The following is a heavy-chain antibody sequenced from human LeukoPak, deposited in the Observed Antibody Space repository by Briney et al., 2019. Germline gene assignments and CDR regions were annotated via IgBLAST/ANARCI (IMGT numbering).Heavy chain of an antibody. Sequence: SETLSLTCAVYGGSFSGYYWSWIRQPPGKGLEWIGEINHSGSTNYNPSLKSRVTISVDTSKNQFSLKLNSVTAADTAVYYCARGGDRSFDYWGQGTLVTVSS. V-gene: IGHV4-34*01. CDR3: ARGGDRSFDY. D-gene: IGHD3-10*01. J-gene: IGHJ4*02. CDR2: INHSGST. CDR1: GGSFSGYY.